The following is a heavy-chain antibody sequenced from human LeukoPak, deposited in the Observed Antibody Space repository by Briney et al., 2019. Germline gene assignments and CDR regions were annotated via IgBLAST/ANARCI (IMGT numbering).Heavy chain of an antibody. CDR2: IYHSGST. D-gene: IGHD2-8*01. J-gene: IGHJ4*02. Sequence: SETLSLTCTVSGGSISTYYWSWIRQPPGKGLEWIGYIYHSGSTNYNPSLKSRVTISVDTSQNQFSLKLSSVTAADTAVYYCARKGYCTNGVCLHFDYWGQGTLVTVSS. CDR3: ARKGYCTNGVCLHFDY. CDR1: GGSISTYY. V-gene: IGHV4-59*01.